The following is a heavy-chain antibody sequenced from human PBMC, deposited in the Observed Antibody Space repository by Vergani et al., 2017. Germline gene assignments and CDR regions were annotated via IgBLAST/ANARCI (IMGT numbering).Heavy chain of an antibody. CDR3: ARVKGCSSTSCYDYNGFDP. CDR1: GGSISSGGYS. D-gene: IGHD2-2*01. V-gene: IGHV4-30-2*01. J-gene: IGHJ5*02. CDR2: IYHSGST. Sequence: QLQLQESGSGLVKPSQTLSLTCAVSGGSISSGGYSWSWIRQPPGKGLEWIGYIYHSGSTYYNPSLKSRVTISVDRSKNQFSLKLSSVTAADTAVYYCARVKGCSSTSCYDYNGFDPWGQGTLVTVSS.